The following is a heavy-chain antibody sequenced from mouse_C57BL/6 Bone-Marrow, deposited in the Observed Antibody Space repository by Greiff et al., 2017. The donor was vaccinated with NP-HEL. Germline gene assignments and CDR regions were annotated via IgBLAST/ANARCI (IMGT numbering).Heavy chain of an antibody. D-gene: IGHD1-2*01. J-gene: IGHJ2*01. CDR3: ARSRPHFDY. V-gene: IGHV1-63*01. CDR2: IYPGGGYT. Sequence: QVHVKQSGAELVRPGTSVQMSCKASGSTFTTYWIGWAKQRPGHGLEWIGDIYPGGGYTNYNEKFKGKATLTADKSSSTAYMQFSSLTSEDSAIYYCARSRPHFDYWGQGTTLTVSS. CDR1: GSTFTTYW.